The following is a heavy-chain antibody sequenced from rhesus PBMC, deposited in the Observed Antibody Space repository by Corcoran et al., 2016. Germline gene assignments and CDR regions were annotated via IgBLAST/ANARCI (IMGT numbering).Heavy chain of an antibody. CDR1: GSTFTDYY. Sequence: EVQLVQSGAEVKKRGASVKISCKASGSTFTDYYLHWMRQARGKGLEWRGRVDPEESEAIPPQTSQDRVTITEDTSTDTAYMELTSLRSEDTAVYYWATDTAAIFDDWSPGVLVPVSS. CDR3: ATDTAAIFDD. J-gene: IGHJ4*01. D-gene: IGHD3S6*01. CDR2: VDPEESEA. V-gene: IGHV1-111*02.